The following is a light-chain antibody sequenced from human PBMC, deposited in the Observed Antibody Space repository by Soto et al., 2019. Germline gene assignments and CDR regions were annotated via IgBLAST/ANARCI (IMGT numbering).Light chain of an antibody. CDR1: SSDVGSYNL. CDR3: CSYAGSSTFGV. Sequence: QSVLTQPASVSGSPGQSITISCTGTSSDVGSYNLVSWYQQYPGKAPKVMIYEGSKWPSGISNRFSGSKSGNTASLTISGLQAEDEADYYCCSYAGSSTFGVFGGGTKLTVL. V-gene: IGLV2-23*03. J-gene: IGLJ2*01. CDR2: EGS.